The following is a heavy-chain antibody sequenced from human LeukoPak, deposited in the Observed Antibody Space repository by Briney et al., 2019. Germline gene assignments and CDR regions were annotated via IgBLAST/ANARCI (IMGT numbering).Heavy chain of an antibody. J-gene: IGHJ4*02. CDR2: ISGSGGST. V-gene: IGHV3-23*01. D-gene: IGHD3-10*01. CDR1: GFTFNNYA. CDR3: AKETTSDFGGAVNY. Sequence: GGSLRLSCAASGFTFNNYAVSWVRQSPGKGLEWVSGISGSGGSTYYADSVKGRFTISRDSSKNTLYLQMNSLRAEDTAVYYCAKETTSDFGGAVNYWGQGTLVTVSS.